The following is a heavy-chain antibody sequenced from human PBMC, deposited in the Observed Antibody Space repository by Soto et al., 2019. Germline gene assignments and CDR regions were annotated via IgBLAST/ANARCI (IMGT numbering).Heavy chain of an antibody. CDR1: GGSFSGYY. D-gene: IGHD6-13*01. CDR2: INHSGST. CDR3: ARIYISSWTLYNWFDP. V-gene: IGHV4-34*01. Sequence: ETLSLTCADYGGSFSGYYWSWIRQPPGKGLEWIGEINHSGSTNYNPSLKSRVTISVDTSKNQFSLKLSSVTAADTAVYYCARIYISSWTLYNWFDPWGQGTLVTVSS. J-gene: IGHJ5*02.